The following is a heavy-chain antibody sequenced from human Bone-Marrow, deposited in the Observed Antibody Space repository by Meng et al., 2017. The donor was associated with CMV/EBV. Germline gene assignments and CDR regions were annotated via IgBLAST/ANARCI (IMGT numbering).Heavy chain of an antibody. CDR1: GYTFTSYD. D-gene: IGHD6-19*01. V-gene: IGHV1-8*01. J-gene: IGHJ4*02. CDR3: ATGVADFEY. CDR2: MNPNSGNT. Sequence: QVQLLQSGAEVKKPGASVKVSCKASGYTFTSYDINSVRQAAGQGLEWMGWMNPNSGNTDYAQKFQGRVTMTRNISKSTAYMDLSSLRSEDTAVYYCATGVADFEYWGQGTLVTVSS.